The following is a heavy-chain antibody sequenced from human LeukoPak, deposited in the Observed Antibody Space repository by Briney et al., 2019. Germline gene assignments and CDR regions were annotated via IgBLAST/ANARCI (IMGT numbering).Heavy chain of an antibody. J-gene: IGHJ4*02. V-gene: IGHV3-21*01. Sequence: GGSLRLSCAASGFIFSRYTINWVRQAPGKGLEWVSSIWSDSAEIHYADSVKGRFTISRDNAKDSLYLQMNSLRAEDSAVYYCARDFFHSDISRPFDYWGQGTLVTVSS. CDR3: ARDFFHSDISRPFDY. D-gene: IGHD3-3*02. CDR2: IWSDSAEI. CDR1: GFIFSRYT.